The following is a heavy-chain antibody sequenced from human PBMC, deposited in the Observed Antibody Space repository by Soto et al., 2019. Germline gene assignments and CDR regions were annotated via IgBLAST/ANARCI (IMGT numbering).Heavy chain of an antibody. J-gene: IGHJ4*02. CDR2: IYYSGST. D-gene: IGHD3-22*01. Sequence: QVQLQESGPGLVKPSQTLSLTCTVSGGSISSGDYYWSWIRQPPGKGLEWIGYIYYSGSTYYNPSLKSRVTISVDTSKNQFPLKLSSVTAADTAVYYCARARGYYYDSSGYYLGDWGQGTLVTVSS. CDR3: ARARGYYYDSSGYYLGD. V-gene: IGHV4-30-4*01. CDR1: GGSISSGDYY.